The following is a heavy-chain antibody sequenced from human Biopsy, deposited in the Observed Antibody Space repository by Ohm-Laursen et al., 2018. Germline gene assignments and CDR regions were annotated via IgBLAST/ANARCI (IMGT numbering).Heavy chain of an antibody. J-gene: IGHJ4*02. Sequence: ASVKVSCKVSGYTLTELSIHWVRQTGGKGLEWMGGSDREERKTVYAKKFQGRVAMTEDTSTDTVYMEVTSLRSDDTAVYYCATGPYYDTRFYYNVRPFDFWGQGTLVTVSS. V-gene: IGHV1-24*01. CDR3: ATGPYYDTRFYYNVRPFDF. CDR1: GYTLTELS. D-gene: IGHD3-10*01. CDR2: SDREERKT.